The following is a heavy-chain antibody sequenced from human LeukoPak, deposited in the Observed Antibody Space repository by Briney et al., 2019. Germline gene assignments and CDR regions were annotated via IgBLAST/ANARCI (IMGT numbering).Heavy chain of an antibody. D-gene: IGHD3-3*01. V-gene: IGHV1-2*02. J-gene: IGHJ4*02. Sequence: ASVKVSCKASGYTFTGYYMHWVRQAPGQGLEWMGWINPNSGGTNYALKFQGRVTMTRDTSISTAYMELSRLRSDDTAVYYCARSNYDFWSGFGDYWGQGTLVTVSS. CDR2: INPNSGGT. CDR3: ARSNYDFWSGFGDY. CDR1: GYTFTGYY.